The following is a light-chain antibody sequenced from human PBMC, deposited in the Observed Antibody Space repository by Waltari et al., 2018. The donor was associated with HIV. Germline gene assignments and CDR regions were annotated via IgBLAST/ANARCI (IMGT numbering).Light chain of an antibody. CDR3: QLYKYWPPWT. J-gene: IGKJ1*01. V-gene: IGKV3-15*01. CDR2: GAS. Sequence: EIVMTQSPATLSVSLGERATLSCRASQSVRYNLAWYQQKPGQPPRLLIYGASTRATGIPARLSASGSGTEFTLTISVLQSEDFSVYYCQLYKYWPPWTFGQGTRLDIK. CDR1: QSVRYN.